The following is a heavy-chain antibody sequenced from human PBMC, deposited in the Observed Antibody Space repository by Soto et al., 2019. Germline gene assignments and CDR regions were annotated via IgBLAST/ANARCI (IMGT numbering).Heavy chain of an antibody. CDR3: APLSVSLSGPYGINV. D-gene: IGHD2-15*01. V-gene: IGHV4-39*01. CDR1: GYSVTCSDYY. Sequence: PSETLSLTCSVSGYSVTCSDYYWAWIRQPPGKGLEWIGSMFYSGLTYYNPSLKSRVTLSVDTSKNQFSVRLNSVTAADTAVYYCAPLSVSLSGPYGINVWGQGTEGKVS. CDR2: MFYSGLT. J-gene: IGHJ6*02.